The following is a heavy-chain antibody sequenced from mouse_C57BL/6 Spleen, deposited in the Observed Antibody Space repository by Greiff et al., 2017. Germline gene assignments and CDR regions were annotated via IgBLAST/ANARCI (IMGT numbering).Heavy chain of an antibody. CDR2: IDPDTGGT. J-gene: IGHJ2*01. CDR1: GYTFTDYE. CDR3: TRLLRW. V-gene: IGHV1-15*01. Sequence: VQLQQSGAELVRPGASVTLSCKASGYTFTDYEMHWVKQTPVHGLEWIGTIDPDTGGTAYNQKFKGKAILTADKSSSTAYMELRSRTSEDSAVYYCTRLLRWWGQGTTLTVSS.